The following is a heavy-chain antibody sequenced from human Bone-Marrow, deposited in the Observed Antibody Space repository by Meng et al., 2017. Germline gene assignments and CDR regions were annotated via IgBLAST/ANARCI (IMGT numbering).Heavy chain of an antibody. CDR1: GGSVTSNNW. CDR3: VRVSGRDFGGWADS. V-gene: IGHV4-4*02. CDR2: IHHGGNT. D-gene: IGHD3-10*01. Sequence: QVRLQESGPRLVKPSATLSLTCDVSGGSVTSNNWWSWVRQSPGKALEWIGEIHHGGNTNYDLSLKSRVTISMEKAKNQIFLRLTSVTAADTAMYYCVRVSGRDFGGWADSWGQGTLVTVSS. J-gene: IGHJ4*02.